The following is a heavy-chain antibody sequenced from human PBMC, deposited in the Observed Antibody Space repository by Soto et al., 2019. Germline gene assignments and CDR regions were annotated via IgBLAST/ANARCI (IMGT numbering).Heavy chain of an antibody. CDR2: IYHRGST. V-gene: IGHV4-30-2*01. Sequence: QLQLQESGSGLVKPSQTLSLTCAVSGGSISSGGYSWSWIRQPPGKGLEGIGYIYHRGSTYYNPARKRRGTISGDRAKNQFSLKLSSVTAADTAGDYCARVPSPWCQGTLVTVSS. CDR3: ARVPSP. CDR1: GGSISSGGYS. J-gene: IGHJ5*02.